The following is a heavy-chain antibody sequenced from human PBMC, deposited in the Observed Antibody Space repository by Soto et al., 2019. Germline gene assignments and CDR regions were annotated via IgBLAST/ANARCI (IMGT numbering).Heavy chain of an antibody. V-gene: IGHV3-33*01. CDR3: AALYSSGWPSGYFDL. D-gene: IGHD6-19*01. Sequence: QVQLVESGGGVVQPGRSLRLSCAASGFTFSSYGMHWVRQAPGKGLEWVAVIWYDGSNKYYADSVKGRFTISRDNSKSTLYLQMNSLRATDTAVYYCAALYSSGWPSGYFDLWGRGTLVTVSS. CDR1: GFTFSSYG. CDR2: IWYDGSNK. J-gene: IGHJ2*01.